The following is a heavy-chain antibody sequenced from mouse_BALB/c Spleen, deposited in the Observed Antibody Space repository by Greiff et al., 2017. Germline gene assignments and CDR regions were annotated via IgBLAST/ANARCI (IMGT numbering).Heavy chain of an antibody. CDR2: INPYYGST. J-gene: IGHJ1*01. CDR1: GYSFTDYI. Sequence: VQLKQTGPELVKPGASVKISCKASGYSFTDYIMLWVKQSHGKSLEWIGNINPYYGSTSYNLKFKGKATLTVDKSSSTAYMQLNSLTSEDSAVYYCARREDWYFDVWGAGTTVTVSS. V-gene: IGHV1-39*01. CDR3: ARREDWYFDV.